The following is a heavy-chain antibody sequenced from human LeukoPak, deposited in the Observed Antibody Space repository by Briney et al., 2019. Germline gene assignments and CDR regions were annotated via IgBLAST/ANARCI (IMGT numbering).Heavy chain of an antibody. CDR2: IFPGDSET. CDR1: GYSFTTHW. D-gene: IGHD1/OR15-1a*01. CDR3: ATSESQTRFDY. V-gene: IGHV5-51*01. J-gene: IGHJ4*02. Sequence: GESLKISCKGSGYSFTTHWIGWVRQLPGKGLEWMGLIFPGDSETIYSPSLQGQVTISADKSINTAYLRWSSLKAPDTAMYYCATSESQTRFDYWGQGTLVTVSS.